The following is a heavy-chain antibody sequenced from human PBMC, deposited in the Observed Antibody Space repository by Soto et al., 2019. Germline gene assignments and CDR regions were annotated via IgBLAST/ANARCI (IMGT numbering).Heavy chain of an antibody. D-gene: IGHD2-15*01. J-gene: IGHJ4*02. CDR1: GGSISSSSYY. CDR3: ARHSRRQVADY. CDR2: IYYSGST. V-gene: IGHV4-39*01. Sequence: QLQLQESGPGLVKPSETLSLTCTVSGGSISSSSYYWGWIRHPPGKGLEWIGSIYYSGSTYYNPSLKSRLTISVDTSKNQFALKRSSVTAADTAVYYCARHSRRQVADYWGQGTLVTVSS.